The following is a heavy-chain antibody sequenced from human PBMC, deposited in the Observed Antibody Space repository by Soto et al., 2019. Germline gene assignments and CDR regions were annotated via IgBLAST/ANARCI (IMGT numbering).Heavy chain of an antibody. CDR2: IKQDGSEK. J-gene: IGHJ4*02. Sequence: EVQLVESGGGLVQPGGSLRLSCAASGFTFSSYWMSWVRQAPGKGLEWVANIKQDGSEKYYVDSVKGRFTISRDNAKNSLYLQMNRLRAEDPAVYYCARDWDSSSLSNWGQGTLVTVSS. V-gene: IGHV3-7*01. CDR3: ARDWDSSSLSN. D-gene: IGHD6-6*01. CDR1: GFTFSSYW.